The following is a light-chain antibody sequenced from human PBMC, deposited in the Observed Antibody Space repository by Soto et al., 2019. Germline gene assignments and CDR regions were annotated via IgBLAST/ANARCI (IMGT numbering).Light chain of an antibody. CDR2: GAS. J-gene: IGKJ1*01. Sequence: EIVLTQSPYTLSLAPGERSTLSCGASQSVTYDQLAWYRQTPGQAPRLLIYGASSRAAGIPDRFSGSGSGTDFTLTISRLEPEDFVVYHCQQYGDLPPTFGQGTKVDIK. CDR3: QQYGDLPPT. CDR1: QSVTYDQ. V-gene: IGKV3-20*01.